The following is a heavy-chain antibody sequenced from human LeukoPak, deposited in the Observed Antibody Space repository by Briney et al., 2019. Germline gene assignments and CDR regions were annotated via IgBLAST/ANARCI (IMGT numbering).Heavy chain of an antibody. D-gene: IGHD3-22*01. CDR1: GYTFTNYG. CDR3: ARDTWASNYYDSSGYPIFDY. CDR2: INTYNGNT. Sequence: GASVKVSCKASGYTFTNYGITWVRQAPGQGLEWMGWINTYNGNTNYAQKLQGRVTMTTDTSTSTAYMELRSLRSDDTAVYYCARDTWASNYYDSSGYPIFDYWGQGTLVTVSS. V-gene: IGHV1-18*01. J-gene: IGHJ4*02.